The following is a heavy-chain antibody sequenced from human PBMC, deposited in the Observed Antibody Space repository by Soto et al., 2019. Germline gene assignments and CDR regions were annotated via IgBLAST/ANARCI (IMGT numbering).Heavy chain of an antibody. Sequence: GGSLRLSCAASGFTFRSYGMHWIHQAPGKGLEWVAVTSHDGSNKYYADSVKGRFTISRDNSKNTLYLQMNSLRAEDTAVYYCAKDSGIVVSGPLYYFDYWGQGTLVTVSS. V-gene: IGHV3-30*18. CDR2: TSHDGSNK. J-gene: IGHJ4*02. CDR3: AKDSGIVVSGPLYYFDY. D-gene: IGHD6-19*01. CDR1: GFTFRSYG.